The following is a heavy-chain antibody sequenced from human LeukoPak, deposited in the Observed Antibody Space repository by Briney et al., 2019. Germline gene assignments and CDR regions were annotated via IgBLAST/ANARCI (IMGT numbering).Heavy chain of an antibody. Sequence: PGGSLRLSCAASGFTFSGYSMNWVRQAPGKGLEWVSSISSSSSYIYYADSVKGRFTISRDNAKNSLYLQMNSLRAEDTAVYYCARGPTVDSYYYYYMDVWGKGTTVTVSS. D-gene: IGHD4-23*01. V-gene: IGHV3-21*01. J-gene: IGHJ6*03. CDR3: ARGPTVDSYYYYYMDV. CDR2: ISSSSSYI. CDR1: GFTFSGYS.